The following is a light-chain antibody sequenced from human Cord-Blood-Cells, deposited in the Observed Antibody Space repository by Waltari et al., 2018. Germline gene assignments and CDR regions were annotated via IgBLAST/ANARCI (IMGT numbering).Light chain of an antibody. CDR3: SSYTSSSTWV. CDR1: SSDVGGYNY. J-gene: IGLJ3*02. CDR2: DVS. Sequence: QSALTQSALASGSPGQSCTISRPGTSSDVGGYNYVSWYQQHPRKAPKLMIYDVSNRPSGVSNRCSGSKSGNTAALTISGLQAEDEADYYCSSYTSSSTWVFGGGTKLTVL. V-gene: IGLV2-14*03.